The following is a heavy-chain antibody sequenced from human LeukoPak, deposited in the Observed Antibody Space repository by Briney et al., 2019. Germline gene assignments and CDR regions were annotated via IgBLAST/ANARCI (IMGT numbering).Heavy chain of an antibody. CDR3: TKESLSRAFEI. CDR1: GFTFRSYG. Sequence: GGSLRLSCAASGFTFRSYGMHWVRQTPGKGLEWVAVISFDGSNKYYADSVKGRFIISRDNSKNTVYLQMNSLRPEDTAIYYCTKESLSRAFEIWGQGTMVTVSS. J-gene: IGHJ3*02. V-gene: IGHV3-30*18. CDR2: ISFDGSNK.